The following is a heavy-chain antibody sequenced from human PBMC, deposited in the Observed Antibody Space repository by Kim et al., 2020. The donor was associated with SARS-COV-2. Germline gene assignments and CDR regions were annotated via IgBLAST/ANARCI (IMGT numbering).Heavy chain of an antibody. J-gene: IGHJ6*02. CDR2: IYYSGST. CDR3: ARDPRRLAVAGTPYYYYYGMDV. CDR1: GGSISSYY. Sequence: SETVSLTCTVSGGSISSYYWSWIRQPPGKGLEWIGYIYYSGSTNYNPSLKSRVTISVDTSKNQFSLKLSSVTAADTAVYYCARDPRRLAVAGTPYYYYYGMDVWGQGTTVTVSS. V-gene: IGHV4-59*01. D-gene: IGHD6-19*01.